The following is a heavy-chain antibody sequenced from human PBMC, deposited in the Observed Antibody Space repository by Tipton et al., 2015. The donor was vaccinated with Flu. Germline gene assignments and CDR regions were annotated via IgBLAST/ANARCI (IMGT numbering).Heavy chain of an antibody. CDR3: ARDGPGDWAAFDY. D-gene: IGHD2-21*01. CDR2: ISSSGSTI. V-gene: IGHV3-11*01. CDR1: GFTFSDYY. Sequence: CAASGFTFSDYYMSWIRQAPGKGLEWVSYISSSGSTIYYADSVKGRFTISRDNAKNSLYLQMNSLRAEDTAVYYCARDGPGDWAAFDYWGQGTLVTVSS. J-gene: IGHJ4*02.